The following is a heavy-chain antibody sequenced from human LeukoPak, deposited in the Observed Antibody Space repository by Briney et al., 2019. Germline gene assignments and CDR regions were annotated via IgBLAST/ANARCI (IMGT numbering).Heavy chain of an antibody. CDR2: ISYEGSNK. Sequence: GGSLRLSCAASGFTFSSYGMHWVRQAPGKGLEWVAFISYEGSNKYYADSVKGRFTISRDNSKKTLYLQMNSLSAEDTAVYYCANPYYYDSSGYYSPPGWGQGTLVTVSS. CDR3: ANPYYYDSSGYYSPPG. V-gene: IGHV3-30*18. J-gene: IGHJ4*02. D-gene: IGHD3-22*01. CDR1: GFTFSSYG.